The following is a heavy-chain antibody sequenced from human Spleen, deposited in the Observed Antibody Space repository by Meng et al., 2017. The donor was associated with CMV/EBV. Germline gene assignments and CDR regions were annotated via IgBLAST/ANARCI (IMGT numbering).Heavy chain of an antibody. D-gene: IGHD5-18*01. Sequence: FGVYDGSPSGYYWSWIRQTPGMGLEWIGEIDHSGRTDYKPSLKSRVTISADTSKKQFSLNLRSVTAADTAVYYCARDGGFVDTGTVTGLFDSWGLGTPVTVSS. CDR1: DGSPSGYY. V-gene: IGHV4-34*01. CDR2: IDHSGRT. J-gene: IGHJ5*01. CDR3: ARDGGFVDTGTVTGLFDS.